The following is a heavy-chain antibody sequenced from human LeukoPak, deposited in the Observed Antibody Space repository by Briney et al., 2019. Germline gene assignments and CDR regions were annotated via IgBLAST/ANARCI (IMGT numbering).Heavy chain of an antibody. Sequence: GGSLRLSCAASGFTFSSNAMHWARQAPGKGLEWVSAISGSGGSTYYADSVKGRFTISRDNSKNTLYLQMNSLRAEDTAVYYCAKGGDYDYVWGSSSDAFDIWGQGTMVTVSS. CDR2: ISGSGGST. J-gene: IGHJ3*02. V-gene: IGHV3-23*01. CDR3: AKGGDYDYVWGSSSDAFDI. CDR1: GFTFSSNA. D-gene: IGHD3-16*01.